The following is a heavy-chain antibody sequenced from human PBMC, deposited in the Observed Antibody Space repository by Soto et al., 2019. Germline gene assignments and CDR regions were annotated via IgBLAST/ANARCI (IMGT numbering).Heavy chain of an antibody. Sequence: ASETLSLTCTVSGGSISSGGYYWSWIRQHPGKGLEWIGYIYYSGSTYYNPSLKSRVTISVDTSKNQFSLKLSSVTAADTAVYYCARSVKDSSSPNYYYYYGMDVWGQGTKVTVSS. D-gene: IGHD6-6*01. V-gene: IGHV4-31*03. CDR3: ARSVKDSSSPNYYYYYGMDV. CDR1: GGSISSGGYY. CDR2: IYYSGST. J-gene: IGHJ6*02.